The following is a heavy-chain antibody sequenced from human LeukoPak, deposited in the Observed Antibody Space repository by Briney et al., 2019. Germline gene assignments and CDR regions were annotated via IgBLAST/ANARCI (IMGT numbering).Heavy chain of an antibody. CDR3: ARVPYSSGWVWFDP. D-gene: IGHD6-19*01. J-gene: IGHJ5*02. CDR2: IYYCGST. Sequence: SETLSLTCTVSVGSISRYYWSCIRQSPGKGLEWIGYIYYCGSTNYNPFLKSRVTISVDTSKNQFSLKLSSVTAADTAVYYCARVPYSSGWVWFDPWGQGTLVTVSS. CDR1: VGSISRYY. V-gene: IGHV4-59*01.